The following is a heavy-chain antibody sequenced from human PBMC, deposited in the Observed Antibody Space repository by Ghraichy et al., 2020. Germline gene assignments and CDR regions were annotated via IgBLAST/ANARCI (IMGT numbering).Heavy chain of an antibody. Sequence: GGSLRLSCAASGFSFSSYSMNWVRQAPGKGLEWVSSISSDSNYIYYTDSLKGRFTISRDNAKNSLYLQMNSLRAEDTAVYYCAGHTTVTARGEYFQHWCQGALVTVSS. CDR1: GFSFSSYS. CDR3: AGHTTVTARGEYFQH. V-gene: IGHV3-21*01. CDR2: ISSDSNYI. D-gene: IGHD4-17*01. J-gene: IGHJ1*01.